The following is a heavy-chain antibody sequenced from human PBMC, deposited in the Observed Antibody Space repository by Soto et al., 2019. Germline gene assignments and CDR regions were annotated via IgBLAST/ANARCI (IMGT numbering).Heavy chain of an antibody. D-gene: IGHD2-2*01. V-gene: IGHV4-31*03. CDR3: ARVHQVIVVVPAAMSCYYYYYMDV. CDR2: IYYSGST. J-gene: IGHJ6*03. CDR1: CGSISSGGYY. Sequence: SETLSLTCTVSCGSISSGGYYWSWIRQHPGKGLERIGYIYYSGSTYYNPSLKSRVTISVDTSKNQFSLKLSSVTAADTAVYYCARVHQVIVVVPAAMSCYYYYYMDVWGKVTTVTVSS.